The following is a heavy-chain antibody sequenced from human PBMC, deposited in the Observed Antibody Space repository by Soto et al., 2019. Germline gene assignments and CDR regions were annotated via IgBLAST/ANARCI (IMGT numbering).Heavy chain of an antibody. V-gene: IGHV4-30-4*01. CDR3: ARASRYCSGGTCYRHYYYYGMDV. CDR2: IYYSGST. J-gene: IGHJ6*02. D-gene: IGHD2-15*01. CDR1: GGSISSGDYY. Sequence: QVQLQESGPGLVKPSQTLSLTCTVSGGSISSGDYYWSWIRQPPGKGLEWIGYIYYSGSTYYNPSLKRRVSKAVDTSKNQFSLKLSSVTAADTAVYYCARASRYCSGGTCYRHYYYYGMDVWGQGTTVTVSS.